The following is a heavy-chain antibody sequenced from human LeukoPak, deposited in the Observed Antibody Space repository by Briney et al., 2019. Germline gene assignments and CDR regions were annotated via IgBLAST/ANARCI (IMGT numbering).Heavy chain of an antibody. V-gene: IGHV3-30*02. CDR3: ARDIFSPYYYDSSGHGDY. Sequence: QPGGSLRLSCAASGFTFINYGMHWVRQAPGKGLEWVTFIPYDGSNKYYADSVKGRFTISRDNSKNTLYLQMNSLRAEDTAVYYCARDIFSPYYYDSSGHGDYWGQGTLVTVSS. CDR2: IPYDGSNK. J-gene: IGHJ4*02. CDR1: GFTFINYG. D-gene: IGHD3-22*01.